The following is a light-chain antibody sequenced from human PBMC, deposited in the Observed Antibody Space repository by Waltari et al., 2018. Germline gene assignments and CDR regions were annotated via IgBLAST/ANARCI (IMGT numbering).Light chain of an antibody. CDR1: SSDVGGYDY. J-gene: IGLJ1*01. V-gene: IGLV2-14*03. CDR2: DVS. CDR3: TSFTSSRTYV. Sequence: QSALTQPVSVSGSPGQSIAISCTGTSSDVGGYDYVFWYQQHPGKVPKRMIYDVSARPSGVSNRCSGSKSGNTASLTISGLQAEDEADYYCTSFTSSRTYVFGTGTKVTVL.